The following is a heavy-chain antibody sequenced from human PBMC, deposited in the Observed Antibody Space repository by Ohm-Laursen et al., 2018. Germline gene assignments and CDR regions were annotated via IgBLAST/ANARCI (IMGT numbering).Heavy chain of an antibody. V-gene: IGHV3-53*01. CDR3: ARGGALDV. J-gene: IGHJ6*02. Sequence: SLRLSCSASGFTVSSNYMSWVRQAPGKGLEWVSVIHSGGSTYYADSVKGRFTISRDNSKNTLYLQMNSLRAEDSAVYYCARGGALDVWGQGTTVTVSS. CDR2: IHSGGST. D-gene: IGHD3-16*01. CDR1: GFTVSSNY.